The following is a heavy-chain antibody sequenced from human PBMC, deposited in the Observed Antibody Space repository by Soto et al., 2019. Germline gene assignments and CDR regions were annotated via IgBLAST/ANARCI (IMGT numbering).Heavy chain of an antibody. Sequence: EVLLLESGGGLVQPGGSLRLSCAASGFTFSSYAMSWVRQAPGKGLEWVSAISGSGGSTYYADSVKGRFNISRDNSTNTLYLQSNSLGAEDTAVYYGAKDLSFCGGNSEGDFWGQGTLVNVSS. CDR2: ISGSGGST. V-gene: IGHV3-23*01. CDR3: AKDLSFCGGNSEGDF. CDR1: GFTFSSYA. J-gene: IGHJ4*02. D-gene: IGHD2-21*02.